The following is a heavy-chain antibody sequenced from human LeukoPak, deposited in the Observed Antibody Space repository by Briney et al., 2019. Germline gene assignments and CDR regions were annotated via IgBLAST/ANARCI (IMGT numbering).Heavy chain of an antibody. D-gene: IGHD2-2*01. CDR3: ARGQWVRFVVVPAAKGARLDY. CDR2: INHSGST. CDR1: GGSFSGYY. J-gene: IGHJ4*02. Sequence: SETLSLTCAVYGGSFSGYYWSWIRQPPGKGLEWIGEINHSGSTNYNPSLMSRVTISVDTSKNQFSLKLSSVTAADTAVYYCARGQWVRFVVVPAAKGARLDYWGQGTLVTVSS. V-gene: IGHV4-34*01.